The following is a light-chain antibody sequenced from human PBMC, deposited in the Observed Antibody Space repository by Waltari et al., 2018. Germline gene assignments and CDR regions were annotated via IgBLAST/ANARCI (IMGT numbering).Light chain of an antibody. CDR1: QSISSY. CDR3: QQSSSTPPFT. CDR2: AAS. J-gene: IGKJ3*01. V-gene: IGKV1-39*01. Sequence: DIQMTQSPSSLSASVGDRVTITCRASQSISSYLNWYQQKPGKAPKLLIYAASSLQSGVPSRFSGSGSGTDFTLTINSLQPEDFATYYCQQSSSTPPFTFGPGTKVDIK.